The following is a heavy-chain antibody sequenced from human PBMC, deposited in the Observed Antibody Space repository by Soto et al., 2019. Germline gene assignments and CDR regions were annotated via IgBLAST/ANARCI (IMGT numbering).Heavy chain of an antibody. J-gene: IGHJ5*02. Sequence: SETLSLTCTVSGGSISSGDYYWSWIRQPPGKGLEWIGYIYYSGSTYYNPSLKSRVTISVDTSKNQFSLKLSSVTAADTAVYYCARGGGYCSSTSCYREVWFDPWGQGTLVTVSS. D-gene: IGHD2-2*02. V-gene: IGHV4-30-4*01. CDR3: ARGGGYCSSTSCYREVWFDP. CDR2: IYYSGST. CDR1: GGSISSGDYY.